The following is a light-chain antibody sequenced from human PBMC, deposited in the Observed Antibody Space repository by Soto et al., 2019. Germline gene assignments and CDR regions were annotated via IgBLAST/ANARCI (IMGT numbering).Light chain of an antibody. CDR2: GTS. V-gene: IGKV3-20*01. J-gene: IGKJ4*01. CDR3: QHYGSSYFT. Sequence: EIVLTQSPGTVSLSPGERATLSCRASQSFSNSFLAWYQQKPGQAPRLLIYGTSNRATGIPDRFGGSGSGTDFTLTISRLEPEDFAMYYCQHYGSSYFTFGGGTKVEIK. CDR1: QSFSNSF.